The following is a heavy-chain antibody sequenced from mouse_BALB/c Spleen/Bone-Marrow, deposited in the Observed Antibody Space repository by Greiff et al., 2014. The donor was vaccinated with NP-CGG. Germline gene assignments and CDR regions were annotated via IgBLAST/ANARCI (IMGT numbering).Heavy chain of an antibody. CDR1: GFTFTDYY. J-gene: IGHJ1*01. CDR3: ARNKHYGSYWYFDV. CDR2: IRNKANGYTT. Sequence: EVQRGESGGGLGQPGGSLRLSCATSGFTFTDYYMSWVRQPPGKALEWLGFIRNKANGYTTEYSASVKGRFTISRDNSQSILYLQMNTLRAEDSAAYYCARNKHYGSYWYFDVWGAGTTVTVSS. D-gene: IGHD2-1*01. V-gene: IGHV7-3*02.